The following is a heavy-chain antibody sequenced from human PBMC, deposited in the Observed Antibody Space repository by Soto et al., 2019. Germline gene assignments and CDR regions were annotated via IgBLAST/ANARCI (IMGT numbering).Heavy chain of an antibody. D-gene: IGHD2-2*01. CDR1: GGSFSGYY. Sequence: ASETLSLTCAVYGGSFSGYYWSWIRQPPGKGLEWIGEINHSGSTNYNPSLKSRVTISVDTSKNQFSLKLSSVTAADTAVYYCARGLGYCSSTSCRTLYYYYGMDVWGQGTTVTVSS. CDR3: ARGLGYCSSTSCRTLYYYYGMDV. V-gene: IGHV4-34*01. J-gene: IGHJ6*02. CDR2: INHSGST.